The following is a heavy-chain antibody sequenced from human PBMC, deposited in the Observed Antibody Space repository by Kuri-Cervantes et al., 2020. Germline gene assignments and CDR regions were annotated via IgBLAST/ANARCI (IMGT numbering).Heavy chain of an antibody. CDR2: ISAYNGNT. V-gene: IGHV1-18*01. Sequence: ASVKVSCKASGYTFTSYGISWVRQAPGQGLEWMGWISAYNGNTNYAQKLQGRVTMTTDTSTSTAFMELRSLRSDDTAVYYCARDRDHLLYRSGAFDIWGQGTMVTVSS. CDR1: GYTFTSYG. CDR3: ARDRDHLLYRSGAFDI. J-gene: IGHJ3*02. D-gene: IGHD3-16*02.